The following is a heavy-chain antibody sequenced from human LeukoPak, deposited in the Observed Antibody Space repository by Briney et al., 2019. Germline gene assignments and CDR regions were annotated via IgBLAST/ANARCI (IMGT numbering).Heavy chain of an antibody. J-gene: IGHJ3*02. D-gene: IGHD2-2*01. CDR3: AREGCSSTSCYGAFDI. CDR2: IYYGGST. CDR1: GGSLSSYN. V-gene: IGHV4-59*01. Sequence: PSETLSLTCTVSGGSLSSYNWSWIRQPPGEGLEWIGYIYYGGSTNYNPSLKSRVTISVDTSKNQCSLKLSSVTAADTAVYYWAREGCSSTSCYGAFDIWGQGTMFTVSS.